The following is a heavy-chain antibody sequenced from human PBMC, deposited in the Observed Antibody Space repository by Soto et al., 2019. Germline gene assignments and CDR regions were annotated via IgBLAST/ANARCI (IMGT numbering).Heavy chain of an antibody. J-gene: IGHJ4*02. D-gene: IGHD1-26*01. CDR3: ARDGVGATTFFGYFDY. Sequence: EWSLRLSSAASGVTFSGYGMHWVRQAPGKGLEWVAITRHDGSNTYYADSVRGRFTISRDNSKKKLYLQMDSLRAEDTAVYYCARDGVGATTFFGYFDYWGQGTLVTVSS. V-gene: IGHV3-33*01. CDR2: TRHDGSNT. CDR1: GVTFSGYG.